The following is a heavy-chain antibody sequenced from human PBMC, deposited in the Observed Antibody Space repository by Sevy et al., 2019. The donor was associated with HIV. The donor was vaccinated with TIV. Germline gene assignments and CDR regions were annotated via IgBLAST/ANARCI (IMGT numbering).Heavy chain of an antibody. CDR3: ARSGYDPSGYYYGNWFDP. CDR1: GFTFSTYW. CDR2: IKQDGTEK. D-gene: IGHD3-22*01. Sequence: GGSLRLSCAASGFTFSTYWMSWVRQAPGKGLEWVANIKQDGTEKFYVDSVKGRFTISRDNAKNSLYLQMNSLRAEDTAVYYCARSGYDPSGYYYGNWFDPWGQRTLVTVSS. V-gene: IGHV3-7*01. J-gene: IGHJ5*02.